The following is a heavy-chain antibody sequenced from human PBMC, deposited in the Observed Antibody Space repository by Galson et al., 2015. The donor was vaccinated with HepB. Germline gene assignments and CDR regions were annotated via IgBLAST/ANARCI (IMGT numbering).Heavy chain of an antibody. CDR2: IYYSGST. D-gene: IGHD3-10*01. V-gene: IGHV4-59*01. CDR3: ARSRLMVFTN. CDR1: GGSISSYY. J-gene: IGHJ4*02. Sequence: LSLTCTVSGGSISSYYWSWIRQPPGKGLEWIGYIYYSGSTNYNPSLKSRVTISVDTSKNQFSLKLSSVTAADTAVYYCARSRLMVFTNWGQGTLVTVSS.